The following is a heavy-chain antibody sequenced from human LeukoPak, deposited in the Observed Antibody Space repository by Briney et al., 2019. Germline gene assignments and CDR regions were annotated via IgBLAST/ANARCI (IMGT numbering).Heavy chain of an antibody. CDR2: ISSSGSTI. J-gene: IGHJ6*04. V-gene: IGHV3-48*03. CDR1: GFTFSGYE. CDR3: AELGITMIGGV. D-gene: IGHD3-10*02. Sequence: LGGSLRLSCAASGFTFSGYEMNWVRQAPGKGLEWVSYISSSGSTIYYADSVKGRFTISRDNAKNSLYLQMNSLRAEDTAVYYCAELGITMIGGVWGKGTTVTISS.